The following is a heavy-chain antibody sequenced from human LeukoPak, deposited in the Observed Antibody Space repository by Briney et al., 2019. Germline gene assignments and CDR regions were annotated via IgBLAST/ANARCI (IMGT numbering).Heavy chain of an antibody. Sequence: ASVKVSCKASGCTFSSYAISWVRQAPGQGLEWMGGIIPIFGTANYAQKFQGRVTITADESTSTAYMELSSLRSEDTAVYYCARGGRYSYGSHDYWGQGTLVTVSS. CDR1: GCTFSSYA. V-gene: IGHV1-69*01. CDR2: IIPIFGTA. CDR3: ARGGRYSYGSHDY. D-gene: IGHD5-18*01. J-gene: IGHJ4*02.